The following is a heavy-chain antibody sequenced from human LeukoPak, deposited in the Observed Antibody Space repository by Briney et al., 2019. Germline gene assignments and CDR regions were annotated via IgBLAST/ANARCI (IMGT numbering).Heavy chain of an antibody. D-gene: IGHD3-16*01. CDR2: INTNTGNP. V-gene: IGHV7-4-1*02. CDR3: ARDDPHDYVWGGGLDI. Sequence: ASVKVSCKASGYTFTSYAMNWVRQAPGQGLEWMGWINTNTGNPTYAQGFTGRFVFSLDTSVSTAYLQISSLKAEDTAVYYCARDDPHDYVWGGGLDIWGQGTMVTVSS. J-gene: IGHJ3*02. CDR1: GYTFTSYA.